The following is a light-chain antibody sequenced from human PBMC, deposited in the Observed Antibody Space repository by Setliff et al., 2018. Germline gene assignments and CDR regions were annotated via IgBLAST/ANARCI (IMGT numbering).Light chain of an antibody. CDR2: DVT. Sequence: QSALTQPASVSGSPGQSITISCTGTSGDIGVYNYVSWYLQHPGKVPQLIIYDVTNRPSGISDRFSGSKSDNTASLTISGLQADDEGDYYCGSYTSSHTYVFGSGTKVTVL. J-gene: IGLJ1*01. V-gene: IGLV2-14*03. CDR3: GSYTSSHTYV. CDR1: SGDIGVYNY.